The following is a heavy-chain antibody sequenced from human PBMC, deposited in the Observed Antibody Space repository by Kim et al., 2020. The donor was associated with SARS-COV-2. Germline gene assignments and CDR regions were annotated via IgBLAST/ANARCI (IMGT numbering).Heavy chain of an antibody. Sequence: GDAGKGRLTIPRHKAKNTLYLQMNRLRAEDTAVYYCARRQFTSGWYYCDYWGQGTLVTVSS. V-gene: IGHV3-74*01. J-gene: IGHJ4*02. D-gene: IGHD6-19*01. CDR3: ARRQFTSGWYYCDY.